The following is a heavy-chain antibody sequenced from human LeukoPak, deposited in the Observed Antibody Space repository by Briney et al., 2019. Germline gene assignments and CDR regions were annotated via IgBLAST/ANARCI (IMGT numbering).Heavy chain of an antibody. CDR3: ATSNPLSGYDFY. V-gene: IGHV3-30*03. CDR2: ISYDGSDK. Sequence: GRSLRHSCAASGVTFSSSGMHWVRQAPGKGLEWVAVISYDGSDKYYADSVKGRFTISRDNSKNTLYLQMNSLRAEDTAVYYCATSNPLSGYDFYWGQGTLVTVSS. D-gene: IGHD5-12*01. J-gene: IGHJ4*02. CDR1: GVTFSSSG.